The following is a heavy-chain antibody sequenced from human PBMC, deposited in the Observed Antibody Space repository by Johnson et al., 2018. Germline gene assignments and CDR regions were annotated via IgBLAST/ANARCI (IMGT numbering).Heavy chain of an antibody. CDR3: TTDAVGATNY. J-gene: IGHJ4*02. CDR2: IRSQLYGGKK. CDR1: GFAFGEYA. D-gene: IGHD1-26*01. V-gene: IGHV3-49*03. Sequence: VQLVQSGGGLVQPGRSLALSCKGSGFAFGEYAMSWFRQAPGKGLDWVGFIRSQLYGGKKEYDAVVKGRFTILRDDSETVTHLYMNSLKIEDTAVYYCTTDAVGATNYWGQGTLVTVSS.